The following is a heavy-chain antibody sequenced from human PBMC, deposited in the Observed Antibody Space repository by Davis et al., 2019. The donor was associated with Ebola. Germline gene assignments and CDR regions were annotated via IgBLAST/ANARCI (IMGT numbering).Heavy chain of an antibody. CDR1: GGSISSGGYS. CDR2: IYHSGST. J-gene: IGHJ4*02. Sequence: SETLSLTCAVSGGSISSGGYSWSWIRQPPGKGLEWIGYIYHSGSTYYNPSLKSRVTISVDRSKNQFSLKLSSVTAADTAVYYCARHGSGGSCFPNWGQGTLVTVSS. CDR3: ARHGSGGSCFPN. V-gene: IGHV4-30-2*01. D-gene: IGHD2-15*01.